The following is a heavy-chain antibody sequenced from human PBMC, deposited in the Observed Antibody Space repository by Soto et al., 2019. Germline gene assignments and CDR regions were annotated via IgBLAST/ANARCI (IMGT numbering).Heavy chain of an antibody. V-gene: IGHV4-30-4*01. D-gene: IGHD2-2*01. CDR3: ARGFVLVPAPPNRLDP. J-gene: IGHJ5*02. Sequence: SETLSLTCTDSGGSVRSADYYWSWIRQPPGKGLELIGYIYYSGSTYYNPSLKSRITMSVDTSKNQFSLKLTSVTAADTAVYYCARGFVLVPAPPNRLDPWGQGTLVTVSS. CDR1: GGSVRSADYY. CDR2: IYYSGST.